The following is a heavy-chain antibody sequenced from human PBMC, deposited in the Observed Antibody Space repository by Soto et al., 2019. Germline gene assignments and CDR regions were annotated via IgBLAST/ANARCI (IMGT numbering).Heavy chain of an antibody. D-gene: IGHD3-3*01. CDR2: IYTSGST. CDR1: GGSISSYY. J-gene: IGHJ6*02. V-gene: IGHV4-4*07. CDR3: ARDLGTYDFWSGYFNGMDV. Sequence: PSETLSLTCTVSGGSISSYYWSWIRQPAGKGLEWIGRIYTSGSTNYNPSLKSRVTMSVDTSKNQFSLKLSSVTAADTAVYYCARDLGTYDFWSGYFNGMDVWGQGTTVTVSS.